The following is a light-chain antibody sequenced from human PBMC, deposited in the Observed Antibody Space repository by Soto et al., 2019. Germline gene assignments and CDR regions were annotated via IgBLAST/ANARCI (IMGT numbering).Light chain of an antibody. CDR1: NSDVGGYNY. CDR2: EVA. CDR3: SSSATRSTRV. V-gene: IGLV2-14*01. Sequence: QSALTQPASVSGSPGQSITISCTGSNSDVGGYNYVSWYQQHPGKAPKLMIYEVAKRLSGVSNRFSGSKSGNTASLTISGLQADDEADYYCSSSATRSTRVFGTGTKLTVL. J-gene: IGLJ1*01.